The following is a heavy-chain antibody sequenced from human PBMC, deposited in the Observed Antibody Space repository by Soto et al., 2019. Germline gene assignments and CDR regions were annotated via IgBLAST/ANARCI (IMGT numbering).Heavy chain of an antibody. CDR2: IPSRGRP. CDR1: GASVAGGSYY. J-gene: IGHJ5*02. D-gene: IGHD5-12*01. V-gene: IGHV4-30-4*01. CDR3: ARDTYSWYDFGL. Sequence: QVQLRESGPGLVKPSQTLSITCSVSGASVAGGSYYWSWVRQPPGKGLEWIGYIPSRGRPFYNPSLTSRGTLSADTSKNQLSLQLTSVTAADTAVYYSARDTYSWYDFGLWGQGTLVTVSS.